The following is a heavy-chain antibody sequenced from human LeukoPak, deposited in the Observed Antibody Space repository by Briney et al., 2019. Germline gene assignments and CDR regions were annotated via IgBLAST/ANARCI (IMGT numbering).Heavy chain of an antibody. CDR1: GASISGGTYY. D-gene: IGHD1-26*01. CDR3: ARRGGSGRAFDY. J-gene: IGHJ4*02. Sequence: KPSETLSLTCSVSGASISGGTYYWGWIRQPPGKGLEWIGSIYYTGSTYDNPSLKSRVTISVDTSKNQFSLKLSSVTAADTAVYYCARRGGSGRAFDYWGQGTLVTVS. V-gene: IGHV4-39*01. CDR2: IYYTGST.